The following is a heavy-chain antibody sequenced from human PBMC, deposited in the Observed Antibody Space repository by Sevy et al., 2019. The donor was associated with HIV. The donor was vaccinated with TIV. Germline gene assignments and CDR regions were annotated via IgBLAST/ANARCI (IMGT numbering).Heavy chain of an antibody. Sequence: SETLSLTCTVSGGSISSGGYYWSWIRQHPGKGLEWIGYIYYSGSTYYNPSLKSRVTISVDTSKNQCSLKLSSVTAADTAVYYCARLYDSSGYYPDYWGQGTLVTVSS. CDR2: IYYSGST. CDR1: GGSISSGGYY. CDR3: ARLYDSSGYYPDY. D-gene: IGHD3-22*01. J-gene: IGHJ4*02. V-gene: IGHV4-31*03.